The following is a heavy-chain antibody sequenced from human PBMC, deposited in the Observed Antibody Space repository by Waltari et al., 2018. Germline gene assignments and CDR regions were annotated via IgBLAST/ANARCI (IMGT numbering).Heavy chain of an antibody. J-gene: IGHJ4*02. Sequence: EVQLLESGGGLVQPGGSLRLSCAASGFTFSSYAISWVRQAPGKGLEWVSAISGSGGSTYYADSVKGRFTISRDNSKNTLYLQMNSLRAEDTAVYYCAKASWADYGGNPTDYWGQGTLVTVSS. CDR2: ISGSGGST. D-gene: IGHD4-17*01. CDR1: GFTFSSYA. V-gene: IGHV3-23*01. CDR3: AKASWADYGGNPTDY.